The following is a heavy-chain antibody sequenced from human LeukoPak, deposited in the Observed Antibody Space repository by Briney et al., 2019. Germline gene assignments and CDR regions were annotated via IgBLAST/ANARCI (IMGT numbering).Heavy chain of an antibody. J-gene: IGHJ6*04. D-gene: IGHD3-22*01. CDR2: IYYSGST. CDR1: GGSISSSSYY. V-gene: IGHV4-39*01. Sequence: SETLSLTCTVSGGSISSSSYYWGWIRQPPGKGLEWIGSIYYSGSTYHNPSLKSRVTISVDTSKNQFSLKPGFVAAANTAVYYCARRLRSLSGYYSREYYHYVMDVWGRGTTVSVSS. CDR3: ARRLRSLSGYYSREYYHYVMDV.